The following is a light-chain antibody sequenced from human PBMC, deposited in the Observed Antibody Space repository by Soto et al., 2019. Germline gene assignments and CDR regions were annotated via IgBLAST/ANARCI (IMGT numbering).Light chain of an antibody. Sequence: QSVLTQPPSVSGAPGQRVTISCTGSSSNIGAGYDVHWYQQLPGTAPKLLIYGNSNRPSGVPDRFSGSKSGTSASLAITGLQAEDEADYYCQSYDSSMSGYVFGPGTKVIVL. J-gene: IGLJ1*01. CDR2: GNS. CDR1: SSNIGAGYD. CDR3: QSYDSSMSGYV. V-gene: IGLV1-40*01.